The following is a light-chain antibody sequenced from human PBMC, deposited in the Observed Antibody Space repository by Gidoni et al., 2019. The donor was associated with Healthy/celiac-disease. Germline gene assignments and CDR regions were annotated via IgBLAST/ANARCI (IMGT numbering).Light chain of an antibody. Sequence: EIVLTPSPGTLSLSPGESATPTCRATQSVSSSYLTWYQQKPGQAPRLLIYGASSRATGIPDRFSGSGSGTDFTLTISRLEPEDFAVYYCQQYGSSPPITFGQGTRLEIK. CDR2: GAS. CDR3: QQYGSSPPIT. CDR1: QSVSSSY. J-gene: IGKJ5*01. V-gene: IGKV3-20*01.